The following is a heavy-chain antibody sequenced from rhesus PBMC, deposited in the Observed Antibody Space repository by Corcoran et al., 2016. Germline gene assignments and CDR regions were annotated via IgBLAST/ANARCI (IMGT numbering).Heavy chain of an antibody. J-gene: IGHJ4*01. V-gene: IGHV4-99*01. CDR3: ARLLGTTNVDY. CDR2: ISGSSAST. Sequence: QVQLQESGPGLVKPSETLSLTCAVSGYSISSGYYWGWIRQPPGKGREYIGYISGSSASTSYTPSLKRRVTSSKDTSKNQFALKLSSVTAADTAVYYCARLLGTTNVDYWGQGVLVTVSS. CDR1: GYSISSGYY. D-gene: IGHD1-44*01.